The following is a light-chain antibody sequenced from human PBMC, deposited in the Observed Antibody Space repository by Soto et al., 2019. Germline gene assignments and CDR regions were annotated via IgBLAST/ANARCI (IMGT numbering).Light chain of an antibody. Sequence: EIVMTQSPDTLSVSPGESATLSCRASQSVSSNLAWYQQKPGQGPRLLIYGASTRATGIPARFSGTGSGTDFTLTISSLQSEDFAVYYCQQFGTSPLYTFGQGTKLEIK. J-gene: IGKJ2*01. CDR2: GAS. CDR1: QSVSSN. V-gene: IGKV3D-15*02. CDR3: QQFGTSPLYT.